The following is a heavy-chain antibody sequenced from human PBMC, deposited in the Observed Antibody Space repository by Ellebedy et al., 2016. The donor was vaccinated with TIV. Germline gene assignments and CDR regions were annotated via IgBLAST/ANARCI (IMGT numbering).Heavy chain of an antibody. CDR1: GGSISSYY. J-gene: IGHJ4*02. V-gene: IGHV4-59*08. D-gene: IGHD4-23*01. Sequence: MPSETLSLTCTVSGGSISSYYWSWIRQTPGKGLEWIGYIYYSGSTNYNPSLKSRVTISVDTSKNQFSLKLSSVTAADTAVYYCARRDGGNRPPDYWGQGTLVTVSS. CDR2: IYYSGST. CDR3: ARRDGGNRPPDY.